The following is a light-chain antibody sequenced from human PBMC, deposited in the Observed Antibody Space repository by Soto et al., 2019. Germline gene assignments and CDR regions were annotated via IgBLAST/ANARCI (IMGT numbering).Light chain of an antibody. CDR2: DVT. J-gene: IGLJ1*01. CDR3: TSYTGSSTPYV. CDR1: SSDVGSYNY. Sequence: QSALSQPASVSESPGQSIAISCTGTSSDVGSYNYVSWYQQHPDKAPRLIIYDVTNRPSGGSDRFSGSKSGNTASLSISGLQAEDEADYYCTSYTGSSTPYVFGVGTKVTVL. V-gene: IGLV2-14*03.